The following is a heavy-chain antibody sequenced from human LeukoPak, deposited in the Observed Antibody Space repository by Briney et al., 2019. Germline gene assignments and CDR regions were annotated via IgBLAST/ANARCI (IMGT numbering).Heavy chain of an antibody. CDR3: AKDGGSVVPADTFDY. V-gene: IGHV3-23*01. J-gene: IGHJ4*02. D-gene: IGHD2-2*01. CDR2: ISGSGGST. CDR1: GFTFSSYA. Sequence: RGSLRLSCAASGFTFSSYAMSWVRQAPGKGLEWVSAISGSGGSTYYADSVKGRFTISRDNSKNTLYLQMNSLRAEDTAVYYCAKDGGSVVPADTFDYWGQGTLVTVSS.